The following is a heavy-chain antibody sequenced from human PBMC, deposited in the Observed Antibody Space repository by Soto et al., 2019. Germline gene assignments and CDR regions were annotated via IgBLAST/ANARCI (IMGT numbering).Heavy chain of an antibody. J-gene: IGHJ4*02. CDR3: ARVVGATADY. CDR2: IDWDDDK. CDR1: GFSHTTRGMC. V-gene: IGHV2-70*01. Sequence: SGPTLVNPTQTLTLTCTFSGFSHTTRGMCVTWIRQPPGKALEWLALIDWDDDKYYSTSLKTRVTISKDTSKNQVVLTMTNMDPVDTATYYCARVVGATADYWGQGTQVTSPQ. D-gene: IGHD1-26*01.